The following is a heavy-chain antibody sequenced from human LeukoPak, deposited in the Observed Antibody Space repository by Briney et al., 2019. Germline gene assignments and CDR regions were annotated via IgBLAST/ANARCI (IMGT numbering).Heavy chain of an antibody. Sequence: SETLSLTCTVSGGSISSYYWSWIRQPAGKGLEWIGRIYASGSTSHNPSLKSRVTMSVDTSKNQSSLKLSSVTAADTAVYYCASNGVTSGPFDYWGQGTLVTVSS. D-gene: IGHD4-11*01. V-gene: IGHV4-4*07. CDR1: GGSISSYY. CDR3: ASNGVTSGPFDY. J-gene: IGHJ4*02. CDR2: IYASGST.